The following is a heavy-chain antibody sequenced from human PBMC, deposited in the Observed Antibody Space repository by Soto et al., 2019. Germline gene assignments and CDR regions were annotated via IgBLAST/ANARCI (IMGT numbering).Heavy chain of an antibody. J-gene: IGHJ4*02. CDR1: GGSIGGSD. D-gene: IGHD2-15*01. V-gene: IGHV4-59*01. CDR3: TKYRRKDAAGYSFDD. CDR2: IHYSGST. Sequence: SDTLSLTFRVSGGSIGGSDWSWIGKSPGKVLEWGGYIHYSGSTNYNPSLKSRVTMSVDSAKNQFSLQLSSVTAAATAVYFCTKYRRKDAAGYSFDDWGQGALVTVSS.